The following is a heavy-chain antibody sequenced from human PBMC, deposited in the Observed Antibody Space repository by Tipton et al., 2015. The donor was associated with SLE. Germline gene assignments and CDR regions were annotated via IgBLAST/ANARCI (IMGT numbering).Heavy chain of an antibody. Sequence: SLRLSCADSGFNFDNYGMSWVRQAPGKGLEWVSAISGSGVDPYYADSVKGRFTISRDNSKNSLYLQMNSLRAEDTAVYYCARDLGGRYRGHYFDYWGQGTLVTVSS. CDR3: ARDLGGRYRGHYFDY. J-gene: IGHJ4*02. CDR2: ISGSGVDP. V-gene: IGHV3-23*01. CDR1: GFNFDNYG. D-gene: IGHD1-26*01.